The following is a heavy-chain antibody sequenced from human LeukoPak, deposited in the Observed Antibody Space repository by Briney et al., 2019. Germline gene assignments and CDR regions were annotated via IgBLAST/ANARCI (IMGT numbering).Heavy chain of an antibody. CDR3: ARVRIAEGWFDP. CDR1: GYTFTSYS. CDR2: ISAYNGNT. D-gene: IGHD6-13*01. J-gene: IGHJ5*02. V-gene: IGHV1-18*01. Sequence: ASVKVSCKASGYTFTSYSISWVRQAPGQGLEWMGWISAYNGNTNYAQKLQGRVTMTTDTSTSTAYMELRGLRSDDTAVYYCARVRIAEGWFDPWGQGTLVTVSS.